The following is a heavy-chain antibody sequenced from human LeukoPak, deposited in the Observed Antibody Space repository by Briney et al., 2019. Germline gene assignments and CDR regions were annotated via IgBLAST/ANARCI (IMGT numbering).Heavy chain of an antibody. D-gene: IGHD3-22*01. Sequence: PSETLSLTCTVSGGSITSYYWSWIRQPPAKGLEWIGSIYYSGSTNYSPSLKSRVTISIDTSKNQFSLKLTSVTAADTAVYYCAGGFTDSSGYLLSYFDYWGQGTLVTVSS. CDR3: AGGFTDSSGYLLSYFDY. J-gene: IGHJ4*02. CDR2: IYYSGST. V-gene: IGHV4-59*01. CDR1: GGSITSYY.